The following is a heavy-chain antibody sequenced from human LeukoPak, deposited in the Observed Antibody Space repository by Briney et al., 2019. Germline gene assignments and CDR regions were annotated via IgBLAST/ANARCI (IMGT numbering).Heavy chain of an antibody. CDR2: IYWNDDK. CDR3: ARFITMVRGVIQRDFDY. Sequence: SGPTLVNPTQTLTLTCTFSGFSLSTSGVGVGWIRQPPGKALEWLALIYWNDDKRYSPSLKSRLTITRDTSKNQVFLTMTNMDPVDTATYYCARFITMVRGVIQRDFDYWGQGTLVTVSS. CDR1: GFSLSTSGVG. V-gene: IGHV2-5*01. D-gene: IGHD3-10*01. J-gene: IGHJ4*02.